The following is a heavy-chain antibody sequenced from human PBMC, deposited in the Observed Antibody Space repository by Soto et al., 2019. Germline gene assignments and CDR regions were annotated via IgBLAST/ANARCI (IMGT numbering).Heavy chain of an antibody. CDR2: IWYDGSNK. D-gene: IGHD4-4*01. Sequence: QVQLVESGGGVVQPGRSLRLSCAASGFSFSRYGMHWVRQAPGKGLEWVAVIWYDGSNKYYADSVKGRFTISRDNSKNTLYLQMNSLRAEDTAVYYCARDGNSGYYGMDVWGQGTTVTVSS. CDR1: GFSFSRYG. J-gene: IGHJ6*02. V-gene: IGHV3-33*08. CDR3: ARDGNSGYYGMDV.